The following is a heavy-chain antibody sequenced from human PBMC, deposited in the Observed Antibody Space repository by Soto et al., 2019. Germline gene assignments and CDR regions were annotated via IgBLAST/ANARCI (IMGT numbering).Heavy chain of an antibody. Sequence: ASVKVSCKASGYTFTSYGISWVRQAPGQGLEWMGWISAYNGNTNYAQKLQGRVTMTTDTSTSTAYMELRSLRSDDTAVYYCARGHYDFWSGIPPTYYYYGMDVWGQGTTVTVSS. CDR1: GYTFTSYG. D-gene: IGHD3-3*01. CDR3: ARGHYDFWSGIPPTYYYYGMDV. V-gene: IGHV1-18*01. J-gene: IGHJ6*02. CDR2: ISAYNGNT.